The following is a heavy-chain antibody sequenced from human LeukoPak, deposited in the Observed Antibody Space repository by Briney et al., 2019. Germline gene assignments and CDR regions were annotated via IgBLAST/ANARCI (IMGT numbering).Heavy chain of an antibody. CDR3: TTDRGYSYGYLY. CDR1: GFTFSNAW. Sequence: PGGSLRLSCAASGFTFSNAWMSWVRQAPGKGLEWVGRIKSKTDGGTTDYAAPVKGRFTISRDDSKTTLYLQMNSLKPEDTAAYYCTTDRGYSYGYLYWGQGTLVTVSS. D-gene: IGHD5-18*01. V-gene: IGHV3-15*01. CDR2: IKSKTDGGTT. J-gene: IGHJ4*02.